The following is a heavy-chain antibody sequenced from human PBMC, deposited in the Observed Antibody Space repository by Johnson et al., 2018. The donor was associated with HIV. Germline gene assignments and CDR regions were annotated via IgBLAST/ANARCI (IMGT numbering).Heavy chain of an antibody. V-gene: IGHV3-9*01. Sequence: QLVESGGGLVQPGRSLRLSCAASGFTFDDYAMHWVRQAPGKGLEWVSGISWNSGRIAYADSVKGRFTISRDNAKNSLYLQMNSLRPEDTALYYCAKDGPGGAFDIWGQGTMVTVSS. CDR1: GFTFDDYA. J-gene: IGHJ3*02. CDR3: AKDGPGGAFDI. CDR2: ISWNSGRI. D-gene: IGHD3-10*01.